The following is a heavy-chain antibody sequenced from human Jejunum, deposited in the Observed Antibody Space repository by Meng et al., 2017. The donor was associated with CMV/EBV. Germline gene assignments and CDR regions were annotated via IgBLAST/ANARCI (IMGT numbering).Heavy chain of an antibody. Sequence: VSGGSNHYNYFWGWIRQSPGKELEWIGNIYLSGTTYYNPSLRSRVTISVDASKSQFSLTLSSVTAADTAVYYCARTGGVSEYFQDWGQGTLVTVSS. D-gene: IGHD3-10*01. CDR3: ARTGGVSEYFQD. CDR2: IYLSGTT. V-gene: IGHV4-39*01. J-gene: IGHJ1*01. CDR1: GGSNHYNYF.